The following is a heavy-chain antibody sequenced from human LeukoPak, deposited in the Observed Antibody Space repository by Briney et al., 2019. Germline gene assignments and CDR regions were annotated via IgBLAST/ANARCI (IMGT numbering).Heavy chain of an antibody. CDR3: ATMSGSYSVDY. CDR1: GGSISSYY. J-gene: IGHJ4*02. V-gene: IGHV4-59*04. CDR2: IYYSGST. Sequence: SETLSLTCTVSGGSISSYYWSWIRQPPGKGLEWIGYIYYSGSTYYNPSLKSRVTISVDTSKNQFSLKLSSVTAADTAVYYCATMSGSYSVDYWGQGTLVTVSS. D-gene: IGHD1-26*01.